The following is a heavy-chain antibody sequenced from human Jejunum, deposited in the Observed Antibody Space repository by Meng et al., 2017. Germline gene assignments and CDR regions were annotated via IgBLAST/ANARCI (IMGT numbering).Heavy chain of an antibody. CDR1: GFTFSSYE. V-gene: IGHV3-48*03. D-gene: IGHD2-2*01. J-gene: IGHJ6*02. CDR3: AREGYDCSSVSCYGFDPQNRYYGMDV. Sequence: GESLKISCAASGFTFSSYEMNWVRQAPGKGLEWVSYISSSGSAIYYADSVKGRFTISRDNAKNSLYLQMNSLRAEDTAVYYCAREGYDCSSVSCYGFDPQNRYYGMDVWGQGTTVTVSS. CDR2: ISSSGSAI.